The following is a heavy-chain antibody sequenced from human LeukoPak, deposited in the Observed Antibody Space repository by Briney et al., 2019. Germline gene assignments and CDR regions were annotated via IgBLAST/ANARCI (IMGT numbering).Heavy chain of an antibody. J-gene: IGHJ5*02. CDR1: GFTFSSNY. Sequence: PGGSLRLSCAASGFTFSSNYMSWVRQAPGKGLEWLAFTYIGGRTYYADSVKDRFTISRDNSKNTLYLQMNSLRGEDTAVYYCARGQDYYGSGSYWFDPWGQGTLVTVSS. V-gene: IGHV3-53*01. CDR3: ARGQDYYGSGSYWFDP. CDR2: TYIGGRT. D-gene: IGHD3-10*01.